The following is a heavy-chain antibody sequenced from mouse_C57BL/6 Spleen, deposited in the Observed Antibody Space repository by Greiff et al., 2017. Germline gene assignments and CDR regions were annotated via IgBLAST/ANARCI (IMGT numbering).Heavy chain of an antibody. Sequence: QVQLQQSGPGLVAPSQSLSITCTVSGFSLTSYGVHWVRQPPGKGLEWLVVIWSDGSTTYNSALKSRLSISKDNSKSQVFLKMNSLQTDDTAMYYCARHDYDMDLYAMDYWGQGTSVTVSS. D-gene: IGHD2-4*01. CDR2: IWSDGST. CDR1: GFSLTSYG. V-gene: IGHV2-6-1*01. J-gene: IGHJ4*01. CDR3: ARHDYDMDLYAMDY.